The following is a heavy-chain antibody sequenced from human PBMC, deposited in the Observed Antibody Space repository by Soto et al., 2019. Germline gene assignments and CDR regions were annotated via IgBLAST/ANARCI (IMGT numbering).Heavy chain of an antibody. V-gene: IGHV3-30-3*01. Sequence: LRLSCAASGFTFSSYAMHWVRQAPGKGLEWVAVISYDGSNKYYADSVKGRFTISRDNSKNTLYLQMNSLRAEDTAVYYCARDRYYDFWSGYYTYYYYYGMDVWGQGTTVTVSS. CDR2: ISYDGSNK. J-gene: IGHJ6*02. CDR3: ARDRYYDFWSGYYTYYYYYGMDV. CDR1: GFTFSSYA. D-gene: IGHD3-3*01.